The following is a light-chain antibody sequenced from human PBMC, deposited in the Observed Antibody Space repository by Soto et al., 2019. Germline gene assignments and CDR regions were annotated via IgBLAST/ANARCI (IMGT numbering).Light chain of an antibody. CDR1: QGIRSD. CDR3: LQDHNYPWT. CDR2: AAS. J-gene: IGKJ1*01. V-gene: IGKV1-6*01. Sequence: AIRLTQSPSSLSASVGDRVTITCRASQGIRSDLGWYQQKPGKAPKLLIYAASNLQSGFPSRFSGSGSGTDFTLTISSLQAEDFATYYCLQDHNYPWTFGQGTKVEIK.